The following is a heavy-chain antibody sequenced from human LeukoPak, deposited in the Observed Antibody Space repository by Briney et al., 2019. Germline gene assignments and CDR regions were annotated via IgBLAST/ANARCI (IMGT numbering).Heavy chain of an antibody. Sequence: ASVKVSCRASGGTFSSYAISWVRQAPGQGLEWMGGIIPIFGTANYAQKFQGRVTITADESTSTAYMELSSLRSEDTAVYYCARAQYYDSSGYYYEFDYWGQGTLVTVSS. D-gene: IGHD3-22*01. J-gene: IGHJ4*02. CDR3: ARAQYYDSSGYYYEFDY. CDR2: IIPIFGTA. V-gene: IGHV1-69*13. CDR1: GGTFSSYA.